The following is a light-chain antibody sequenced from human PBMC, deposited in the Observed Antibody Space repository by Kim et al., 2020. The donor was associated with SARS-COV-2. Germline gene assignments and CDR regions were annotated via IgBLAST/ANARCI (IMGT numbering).Light chain of an antibody. J-gene: IGKJ4*01. V-gene: IGKV1-33*01. CDR2: DVS. CDR3: QQYDIHPPLT. Sequence: DIQMTQSPSFLSASVGDRVTITCQASQDIGNYLNWYQQKAGKAPKLLIYDVSNLETGVPSRFSGSRSGTDFTFTISNLQPEDIATYYCQQYDIHPPLTFGGGTKVDIK. CDR1: QDIGNY.